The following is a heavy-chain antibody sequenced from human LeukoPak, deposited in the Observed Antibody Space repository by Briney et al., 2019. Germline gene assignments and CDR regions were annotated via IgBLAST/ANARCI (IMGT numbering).Heavy chain of an antibody. D-gene: IGHD7-27*01. V-gene: IGHV3-69-1*01. CDR2: ISSSSTI. CDR1: GFTFSDYY. J-gene: IGHJ4*02. Sequence: PGGSLRLSCAASGFTFSDYYMNWVRQAPGKGLEWVSSISSSSTIYYADSVKGRFTISRDNAKNSLYLQMNSLRAEDTAVYYCVRSPGDGVDFDYWGQGTLVTVSS. CDR3: VRSPGDGVDFDY.